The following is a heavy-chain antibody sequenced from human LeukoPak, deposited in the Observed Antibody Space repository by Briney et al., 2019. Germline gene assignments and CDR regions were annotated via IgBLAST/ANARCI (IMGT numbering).Heavy chain of an antibody. CDR1: GFTFSSYS. V-gene: IGHV3-21*01. CDR3: ARITYYYDSSGYYSGFDY. J-gene: IGHJ4*02. D-gene: IGHD3-22*01. Sequence: GGSLRLSCAASGFTFSSYSMNWVRQAPGKGLEWVSSISSSSSYIYYADSVKGRFTISRDNAKNSLYLQMDSLRAEDTAVYYCARITYYYDSSGYYSGFDYWGQGTLVTVSS. CDR2: ISSSSSYI.